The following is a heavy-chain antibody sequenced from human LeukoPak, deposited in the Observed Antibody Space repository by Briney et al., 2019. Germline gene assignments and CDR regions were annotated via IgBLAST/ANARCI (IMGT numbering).Heavy chain of an antibody. V-gene: IGHV4-39*07. CDR1: GGSISSSSYY. D-gene: IGHD3-9*01. Sequence: SETLSLTCTVSGGSISSSSYYWGWIRQPPGKGLEWIANIFYSGSTYYNPSLKSRVTISVDTSKNQFSLKLSSVTAADTAVYYCARGKPLRYSWFDPWGQGTLVTVSS. CDR3: ARGKPLRYSWFDP. J-gene: IGHJ5*02. CDR2: IFYSGST.